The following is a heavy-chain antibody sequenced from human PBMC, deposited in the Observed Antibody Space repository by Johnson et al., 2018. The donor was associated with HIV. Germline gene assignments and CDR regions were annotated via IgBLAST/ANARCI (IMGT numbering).Heavy chain of an antibody. Sequence: VQLVESGGGLVQPGGSLRLSCAASGFTVSSNYMTWVRQAPGKGLEWVSVIYSGGSTYYADSVKGRFTISRDNGKNSLYLEMNSLRAEDTALYYCARATYYYDLSGYLTRPRAFDVWGQGTMVTVSS. V-gene: IGHV3-66*01. J-gene: IGHJ3*01. CDR3: ARATYYYDLSGYLTRPRAFDV. D-gene: IGHD3-22*01. CDR2: IYSGGST. CDR1: GFTVSSNY.